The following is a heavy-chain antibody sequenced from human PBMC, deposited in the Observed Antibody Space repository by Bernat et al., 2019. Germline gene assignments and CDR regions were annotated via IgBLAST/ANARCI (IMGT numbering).Heavy chain of an antibody. J-gene: IGHJ6*02. D-gene: IGHD2/OR15-2a*01. Sequence: EVQLVETGGGLIQPGGSLRLSCAASGFTVSSNYMSWVRQAPGKGLEWVSAIYSGGSTYYADSVKGRFTISRDNSKNTLYLQMNSLRAEDTAVYYCAREVSTPSPYGMDVWGQGTTVTVSS. CDR1: GFTVSSNY. CDR3: AREVSTPSPYGMDV. V-gene: IGHV3-53*02. CDR2: IYSGGST.